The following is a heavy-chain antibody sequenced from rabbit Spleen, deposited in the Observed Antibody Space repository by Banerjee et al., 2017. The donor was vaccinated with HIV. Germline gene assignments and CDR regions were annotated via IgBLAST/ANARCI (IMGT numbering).Heavy chain of an antibody. CDR1: GFDFSNYG. Sequence: QEQLKESGGGLVQPGGSLKLSCKASGFDFSNYGVSWVRQAPGKGLEWIGYIDPIFGSTYYASWVNGRFSISRENTQNTVSLQMTSLTAADTATYFCARSTDWSYGMDLWGPGTLVTVS. V-gene: IGHV1S47*01. CDR3: ARSTDWSYGMDL. CDR2: IDPIFGST. D-gene: IGHD7-1*01. J-gene: IGHJ6*01.